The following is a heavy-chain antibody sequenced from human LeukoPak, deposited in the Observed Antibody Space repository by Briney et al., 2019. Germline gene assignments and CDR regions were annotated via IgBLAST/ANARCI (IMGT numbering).Heavy chain of an antibody. Sequence: GGSLRLSCAASGFTLSDYYMSWIRQAPGKGLEWVSYISSHSHYTNYADSVKGRFTTSRDNAEDSLYLQMNSLRAEDTAVYYCARYYYHSGSYTLDYWGQGTLVTISS. CDR2: ISSHSHYT. D-gene: IGHD3-10*01. J-gene: IGHJ4*02. CDR1: GFTLSDYY. V-gene: IGHV3-11*03. CDR3: ARYYYHSGSYTLDY.